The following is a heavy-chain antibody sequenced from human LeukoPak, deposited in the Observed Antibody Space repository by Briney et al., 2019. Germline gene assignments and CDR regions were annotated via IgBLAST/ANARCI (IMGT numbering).Heavy chain of an antibody. J-gene: IGHJ6*03. CDR3: ARLSAVRGVITNYYYYYYMDV. V-gene: IGHV4-34*01. CDR2: INHSGST. D-gene: IGHD3-10*01. Sequence: GSLRLSCTVSGFTLSSYEMSWIRQAPGKGLEWIGEINHSGSTNYNPSLKSRVTISVDTSKNQFSLKLSSVTAADTAVYYCARLSAVRGVITNYYYYYYMDVWGKGTTVTVSS. CDR1: GFTLSSYE.